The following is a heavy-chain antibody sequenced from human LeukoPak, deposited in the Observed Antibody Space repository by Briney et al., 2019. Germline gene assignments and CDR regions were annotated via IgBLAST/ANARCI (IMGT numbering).Heavy chain of an antibody. Sequence: PGGSLRLSCAASGFTFSSYGMHSVRQAPGKGLEWVAFIRYDGSNKYYADSVKGRFTISRDNSKNTLYLQMNSLRAEDTAVYYCAKDGELTFDYWGQGTLVTVSS. V-gene: IGHV3-30*02. D-gene: IGHD1-26*01. CDR2: IRYDGSNK. CDR1: GFTFSSYG. J-gene: IGHJ4*02. CDR3: AKDGELTFDY.